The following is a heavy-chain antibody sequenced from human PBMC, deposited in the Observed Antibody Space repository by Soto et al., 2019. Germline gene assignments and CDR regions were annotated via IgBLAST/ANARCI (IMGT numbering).Heavy chain of an antibody. Sequence: PSETLSLTCTVSGGSISSGGYYWSWIRQHPGKGLEWIGYIYYSGSTYYNPSLKSRVTISVDTSKNQFSLKLSSVTAADTAVYYCARVPGYGGISLYYFDYWGQGTLVTVSS. D-gene: IGHD3-3*02. CDR2: IYYSGST. J-gene: IGHJ4*02. V-gene: IGHV4-31*03. CDR3: ARVPGYGGISLYYFDY. CDR1: GGSISSGGYY.